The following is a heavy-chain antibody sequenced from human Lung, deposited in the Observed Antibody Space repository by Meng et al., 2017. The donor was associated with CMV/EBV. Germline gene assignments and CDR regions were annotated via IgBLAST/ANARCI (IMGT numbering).Heavy chain of an antibody. V-gene: IGHV3-48*03. J-gene: IGHJ6*02. CDR3: ARRLPYYGMDV. CDR2: IHARGHIV. Sequence: GGSLRLXCAASGFIFSAYEIIWVRQAPGKGLEWVSYIHARGHIVHYADFVNGRFTISRDSAKNSVDLQMSSLRVEDTAVYYCARRLPYYGMDVWGQGTTVTFSS. CDR1: GFIFSAYE.